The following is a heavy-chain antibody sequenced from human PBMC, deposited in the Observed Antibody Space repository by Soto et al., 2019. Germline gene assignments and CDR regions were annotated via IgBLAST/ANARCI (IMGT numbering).Heavy chain of an antibody. CDR1: GFTFSSYW. CDR2: INSDGSST. J-gene: IGHJ4*02. CDR3: ASSPWDSSGYPAY. D-gene: IGHD3-22*01. V-gene: IGHV3-74*01. Sequence: EVQLVESGGGLVQPGGSLRLSCAASGFTFSSYWMHWVRQAPGKGLVWVSRINSDGSSTSYADPVKGRFTISRDNAKNTLYLQMNSLRAEDTAVYYCASSPWDSSGYPAYWGQGTLVTVSS.